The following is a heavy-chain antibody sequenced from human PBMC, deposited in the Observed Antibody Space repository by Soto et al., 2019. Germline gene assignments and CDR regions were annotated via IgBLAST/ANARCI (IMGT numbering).Heavy chain of an antibody. V-gene: IGHV4-39*01. D-gene: IGHD4-4*01. Sequence: SETLSLTCTVSGGSISSSSYYWGWIRQPPGKGLEWIGSIYYSGSNYYNPSLKSRVTISVDTSKNLFSLKLSSVTAADTAVYYCARFLRGESTVTTVGWFDPWGQGTLVTVSS. CDR2: IYYSGSN. J-gene: IGHJ5*02. CDR3: ARFLRGESTVTTVGWFDP. CDR1: GGSISSSSYY.